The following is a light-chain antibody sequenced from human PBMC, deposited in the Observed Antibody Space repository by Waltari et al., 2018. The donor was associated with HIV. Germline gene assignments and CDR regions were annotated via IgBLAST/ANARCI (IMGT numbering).Light chain of an antibody. CDR3: CSYAGSSTLV. CDR2: EVN. V-gene: IGLV2-23*02. Sequence: QSALTQPASVSGSPGQSLTISCTGTSSDVGSYYLASWYQQHPGKAPKLMIYEVNKRPSGVSNRFSGSKSGNTASLTISGLQAEDEADFYCCSYAGSSTLVFGGGTKLTVL. CDR1: SSDVGSYYL. J-gene: IGLJ3*02.